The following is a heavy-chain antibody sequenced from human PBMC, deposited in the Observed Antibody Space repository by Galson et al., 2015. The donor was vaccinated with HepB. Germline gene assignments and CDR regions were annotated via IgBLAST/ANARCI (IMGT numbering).Heavy chain of an antibody. Sequence: SLRLSCAASGFTFSSYAMSWVRQAPGKGLEWVSAISGSGGSTYYADSVKGRFTISRDNSKNKLYLQMNSLRAEDTAVYYCALYGGSGTRSDYWGQGTLVTVSS. V-gene: IGHV3-23*01. CDR1: GFTFSSYA. CDR3: ALYGGSGTRSDY. J-gene: IGHJ4*02. D-gene: IGHD3-10*01. CDR2: ISGSGGST.